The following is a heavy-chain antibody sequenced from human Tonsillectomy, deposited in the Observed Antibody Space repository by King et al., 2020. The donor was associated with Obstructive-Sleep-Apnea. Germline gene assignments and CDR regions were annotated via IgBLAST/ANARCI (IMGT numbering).Heavy chain of an antibody. J-gene: IGHJ4*02. CDR3: ARDITRARVDLDY. V-gene: IGHV3-21*01. CDR2: ISSSSSYI. D-gene: IGHD5-12*01. CDR1: GFTFSSYS. Sequence: VQLVESGGGLVKPGGSLRLSCAASGFTFSSYSMNWVRQAPGKGLEWVSSISSSSSYIYYADSVKGRFTISRENAKNSLYLQMNSLRAEDTAVYYCARDITRARVDLDYWGQGTLVTVSS.